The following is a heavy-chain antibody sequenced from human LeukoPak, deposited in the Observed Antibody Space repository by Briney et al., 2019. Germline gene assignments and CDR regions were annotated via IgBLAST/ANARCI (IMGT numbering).Heavy chain of an antibody. V-gene: IGHV3-23*01. CDR3: ANPHPAGRLFDY. Sequence: PGGPLSLSCAASGFTSRSYAMSGARQAQGKGLEWVSAISGRGGSTYYAYSVKCRFTISRDNSKNTLYLQMNSLRAEDTAVYYCANPHPAGRLFDYWGQGTLVTVSS. CDR1: GFTSRSYA. D-gene: IGHD2-2*01. CDR2: ISGRGGST. J-gene: IGHJ4*02.